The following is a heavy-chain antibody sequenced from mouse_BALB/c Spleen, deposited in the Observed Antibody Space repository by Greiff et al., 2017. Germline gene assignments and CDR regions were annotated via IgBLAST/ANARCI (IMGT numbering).Heavy chain of an antibody. D-gene: IGHD4-1*01. CDR3: ARNWEGYFDY. CDR2: IYYSGTI. CDR1: GISITTGNYR. Sequence: EVKLQESGPGLVKPSQTVSLTCTVTGISITTGNYRWSWIRQFPGNKLEWIGYIYYSGTITYNPSLTSRTTITRDTSKNQFFLEMNSLTAEDTATYYCARNWEGYFDYWGQGTTLTVSS. V-gene: IGHV3-5*02. J-gene: IGHJ2*01.